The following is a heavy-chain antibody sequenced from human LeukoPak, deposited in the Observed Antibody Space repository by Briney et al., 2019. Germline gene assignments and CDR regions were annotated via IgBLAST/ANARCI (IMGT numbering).Heavy chain of an antibody. J-gene: IGHJ4*02. CDR1: GGSFSGYY. CDR3: ARLQKGIAVAGFFDY. V-gene: IGHV4-34*01. Sequence: SETLSLTCAVYGGSFSGYYWSWIRQPPGKGLEWIGEINHSGSTNYNPSLKSRVTISVDTSKNQFSLKLSSVTAADTAVYYCARLQKGIAVAGFFDYWGQGTLVTVSS. D-gene: IGHD6-19*01. CDR2: INHSGST.